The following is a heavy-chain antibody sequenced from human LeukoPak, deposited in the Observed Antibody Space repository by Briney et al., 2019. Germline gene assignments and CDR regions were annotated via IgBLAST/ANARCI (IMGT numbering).Heavy chain of an antibody. Sequence: GGSLRLSCAASGFIFKNYAMNWARQAPGKGLEWVSAINSSGGSTYYADSVKGRFTISRDNSKNTLSLQMNSLRAEDTAVYYCARASFGVIVGPDYWGQGTLVTVSS. D-gene: IGHD3-3*01. J-gene: IGHJ4*02. CDR2: INSSGGST. CDR3: ARASFGVIVGPDY. CDR1: GFIFKNYA. V-gene: IGHV3-23*01.